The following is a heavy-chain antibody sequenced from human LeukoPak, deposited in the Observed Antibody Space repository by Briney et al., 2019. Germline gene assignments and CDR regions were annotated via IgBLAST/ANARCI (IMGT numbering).Heavy chain of an antibody. D-gene: IGHD3-22*01. J-gene: IGHJ3*01. Sequence: GGSLRLSCAASGFTFSNNYMTWVRQAPGKGLEWVSAISGSGGSTYYADSVKGRFTISRDNSKNTLYLQMNSLRAEDTAVYYCAKDFYYYDSSGHTLWGQGTMVTVSS. CDR1: GFTFSNNY. CDR3: AKDFYYYDSSGHTL. CDR2: ISGSGGST. V-gene: IGHV3-23*01.